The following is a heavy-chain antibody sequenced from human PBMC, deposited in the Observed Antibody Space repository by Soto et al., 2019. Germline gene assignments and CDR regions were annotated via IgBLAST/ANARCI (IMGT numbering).Heavy chain of an antibody. V-gene: IGHV3-23*01. CDR1: GFTFSNYA. J-gene: IGHJ4*02. CDR3: AKFFVETGSNSGWPWSFHY. Sequence: EVQLLESGGGLVQPGRSLRISCAASGFTFSNYAMSWVRQAPGQGLDWVSAISGSGGTTYYADSVKGRFTISRDNSKNTLFLQMNSLRAEAAVVYYCAKFFVETGSNSGWPWSFHYWGQGTLVTVSS. D-gene: IGHD6-25*01. CDR2: ISGSGGTT.